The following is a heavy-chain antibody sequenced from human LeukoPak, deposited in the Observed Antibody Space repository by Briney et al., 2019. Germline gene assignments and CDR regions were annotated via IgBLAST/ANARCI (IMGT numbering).Heavy chain of an antibody. V-gene: IGHV4-39*07. Sequence: PETLSLTCTVSGGSISSCSYYWGWIRPPPGKGLEWIGSINYSGSTYYNPSLKSRVTISVDTSKNQFSLKLSSVTAADTAVYYCARRVVLMVYATDDAFDIWGQGTMVTVSS. J-gene: IGHJ3*02. CDR2: INYSGST. D-gene: IGHD2-8*01. CDR3: ARRVVLMVYATDDAFDI. CDR1: GGSISSCSYY.